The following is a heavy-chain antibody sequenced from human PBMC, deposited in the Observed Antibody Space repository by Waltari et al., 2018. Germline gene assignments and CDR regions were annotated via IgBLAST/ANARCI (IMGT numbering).Heavy chain of an antibody. CDR2: IKQDGSEK. Sequence: EVQLVESGGGLVQPGGSLRLSCAASGFTLSSFWMKWVRQTPGKGLEWVAGIKQDGSEKYYADSVKGRFTISRDNAKNSLYLQMNSLRAEDTAVYYCATSGWYCFDYWGQGTLVTVSS. CDR3: ATSGWYCFDY. V-gene: IGHV3-7*01. J-gene: IGHJ4*02. D-gene: IGHD6-19*01. CDR1: GFTLSSFW.